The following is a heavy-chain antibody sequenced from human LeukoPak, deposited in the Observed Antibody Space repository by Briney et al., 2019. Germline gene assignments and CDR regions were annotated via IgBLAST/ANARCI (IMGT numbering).Heavy chain of an antibody. J-gene: IGHJ4*02. CDR1: GFTFRNSW. Sequence: GGSLRLSCAASGFTFRNSWMHWVRQGPGKGLVWVSRVNPDGSATTYADSVRGRFTISRDNAKNTLYLQMNSLRAEDTAVYYCARSLIGSDDYWGQGSLVTVSS. CDR3: ARSLIGSDDY. V-gene: IGHV3-74*01. D-gene: IGHD1-20*01. CDR2: VNPDGSAT.